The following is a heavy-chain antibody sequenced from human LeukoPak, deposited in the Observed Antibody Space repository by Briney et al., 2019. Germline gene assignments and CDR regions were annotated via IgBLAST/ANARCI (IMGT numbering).Heavy chain of an antibody. CDR2: IYYSGST. V-gene: IGHV4-30-4*08. Sequence: SETLSLTCTVSGGSISSGDYYWSWIRQPPGKGLEWIGYIYYSGSTYYNPSLKSRVTISVDTPKNQFSLKLSSVTAADTAVYYCAIAPTYGSGSYAIDPWGQGTLVTVSS. CDR1: GGSISSGDYY. J-gene: IGHJ5*02. CDR3: AIAPTYGSGSYAIDP. D-gene: IGHD3-10*01.